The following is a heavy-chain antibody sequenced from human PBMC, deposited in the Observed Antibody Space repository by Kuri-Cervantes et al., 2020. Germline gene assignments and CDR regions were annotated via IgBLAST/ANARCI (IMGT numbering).Heavy chain of an antibody. V-gene: IGHV4-39*07. CDR1: GGSISSSSYY. Sequence: GSLRLSCTVSGGSISSSSYYWGWIRQPPGKGLEWIGSIYYSGSTNYNPSLKSRVTISVDTSKNQFSLKLSSVTAADTAVYYCARDRSGEFDYFDYWGQGTLVTVSS. D-gene: IGHD3-16*01. J-gene: IGHJ4*02. CDR3: ARDRSGEFDYFDY. CDR2: IYYSGST.